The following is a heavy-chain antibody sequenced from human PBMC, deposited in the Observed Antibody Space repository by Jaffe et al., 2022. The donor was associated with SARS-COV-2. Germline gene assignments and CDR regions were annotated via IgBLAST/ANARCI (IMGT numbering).Heavy chain of an antibody. V-gene: IGHV3-23*01. Sequence: EVQLLESGGGLVQPGGSLRLSCAASGFTFSSYAMSWVRQAPGKGLEWVSAISGSGGSTYYADSVKGRFTISRDNSKNTLYLQMNSLRAEDTAVYYCAKEAPEVFGVAERRLHYYGMDVWGQGTTVTVSS. CDR2: ISGSGGST. D-gene: IGHD3-10*02. CDR1: GFTFSSYA. J-gene: IGHJ6*02. CDR3: AKEAPEVFGVAERRLHYYGMDV.